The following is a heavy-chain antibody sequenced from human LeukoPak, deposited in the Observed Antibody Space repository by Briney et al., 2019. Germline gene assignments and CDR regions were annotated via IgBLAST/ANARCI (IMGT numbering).Heavy chain of an antibody. Sequence: ASVKVSCKASGYTFTGYYMHWVRDAPVQGLVWGGWINPKSGGTNYAQKFPGWVTMTRDTYISTDYMELSRLRADDTAVYYCARGAPWGRAIAAAGKYYFDYGGQGTLVTVSS. CDR1: GYTFTGYY. CDR3: ARGAPWGRAIAAAGKYYFDY. CDR2: INPKSGGT. V-gene: IGHV1-2*04. J-gene: IGHJ4*02. D-gene: IGHD6-25*01.